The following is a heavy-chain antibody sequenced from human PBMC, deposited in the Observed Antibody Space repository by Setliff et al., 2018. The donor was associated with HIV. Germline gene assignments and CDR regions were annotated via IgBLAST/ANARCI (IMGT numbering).Heavy chain of an antibody. CDR2: ISYDGNDK. Sequence: GESLRLSCAASGFTFSSYDLHWVRQAPGKGLEWVAVISYDGNDKYYADSVKGRFTISRDKSKHTLYLQLNSLRPDDTAVYSCARGFQSYYFDHWGQGTLVTVSS. J-gene: IGHJ4*02. D-gene: IGHD3-16*02. CDR1: GFTFSSYD. CDR3: ARGFQSYYFDH. V-gene: IGHV3-30*03.